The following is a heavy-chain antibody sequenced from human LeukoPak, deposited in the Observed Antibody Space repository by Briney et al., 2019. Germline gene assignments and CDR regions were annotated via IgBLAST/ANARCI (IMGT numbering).Heavy chain of an antibody. V-gene: IGHV4-34*01. J-gene: IGHJ4*02. CDR2: INHSGST. CDR3: ARGLYDSTACYFDY. Sequence: SETLSLTCAVYGGSFSGYYWSWIRQPPGKGLEWIGEINHSGSTNYNPSLKSRVTISVDTSKNQFSLKLSSVTAADTAVYYCARGLYDSTACYFDYWGQGTLVTVSS. CDR1: GGSFSGYY. D-gene: IGHD3-22*01.